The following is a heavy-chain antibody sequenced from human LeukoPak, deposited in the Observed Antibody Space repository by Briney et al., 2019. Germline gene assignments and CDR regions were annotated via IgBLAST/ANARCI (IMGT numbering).Heavy chain of an antibody. CDR2: INPNSGGT. Sequence: ASVKVSCKASGYTFTGYYMHWVRQAPGQGLEWMGWINPNSGGTNYAQKFQGRVTMTRDTSISTAYMELSRLRSDDTAVYYCARGGGYSGYEPRPLLYYYYMDVWGKGTTVTVSS. CDR1: GYTFTGYY. CDR3: ARGGGYSGYEPRPLLYYYYMDV. D-gene: IGHD5-12*01. V-gene: IGHV1-2*02. J-gene: IGHJ6*03.